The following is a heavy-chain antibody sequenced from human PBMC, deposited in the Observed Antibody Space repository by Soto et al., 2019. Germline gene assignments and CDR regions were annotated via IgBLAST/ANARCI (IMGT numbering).Heavy chain of an antibody. CDR2: ISAYNGNT. CDR3: ARDYCSGGSCYYFDY. CDR1: GYTFTSYG. Sequence: ASVKVSCKASGYTFTSYGISWVRQAPGKGLEWMGWISAYNGNTNYAQKLQGRVTMTTDTSTSTDYMELRSLRSDDTAVYYCARDYCSGGSCYYFDYWGQGTLVTVSS. J-gene: IGHJ4*02. D-gene: IGHD2-15*01. V-gene: IGHV1-18*01.